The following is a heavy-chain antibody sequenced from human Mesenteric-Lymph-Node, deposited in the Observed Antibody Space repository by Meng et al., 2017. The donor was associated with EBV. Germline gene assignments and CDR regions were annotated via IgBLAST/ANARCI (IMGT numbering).Heavy chain of an antibody. J-gene: IGHJ4*02. CDR2: ISYDGSNK. D-gene: IGHD4-17*01. Sequence: QVQLVESGGGVAQPGRPLRLSCAASGFTFSSYGMHWVRQAPGKGLEWVALISYDGSNKYYADSVKGRFTISRDNSKNTLYLQMNSLRVEDTAVYYCAKGHYGDPDYWGQGTLVTVSS. V-gene: IGHV3-30*18. CDR1: GFTFSSYG. CDR3: AKGHYGDPDY.